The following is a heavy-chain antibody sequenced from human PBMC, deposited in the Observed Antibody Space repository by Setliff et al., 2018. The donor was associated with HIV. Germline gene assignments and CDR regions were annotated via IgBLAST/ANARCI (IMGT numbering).Heavy chain of an antibody. D-gene: IGHD4-4*01. CDR1: GFTFSSFA. J-gene: IGHJ4*02. CDR3: AKTQTVITVYGPFDS. CDR2: IRGSGTFT. V-gene: IGHV3-23*01. Sequence: GGSLRLSCAASGFTFSSFAMSWVRQAPGKGLETVSVIRGSGTFTSYADSVKGRFTISRDNSKNTLHLQMNSLRAEDTAMYYCAKTQTVITVYGPFDSWGQGTPVTVSS.